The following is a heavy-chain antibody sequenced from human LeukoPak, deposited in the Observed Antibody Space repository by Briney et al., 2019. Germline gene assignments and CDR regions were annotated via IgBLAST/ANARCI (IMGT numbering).Heavy chain of an antibody. CDR2: ISSNSAYI. D-gene: IGHD2-2*01. Sequence: GGSLRLSCAASGFCFSDYAMDWVRQARGKGLEWVSAISSNSAYIFYSDSVEGRFTISRDNAKSSVSLQMNSLRDDDTAVYYCARIFRYQLVDYYALDVWGQGTTVTVSS. CDR3: ARIFRYQLVDYYALDV. J-gene: IGHJ6*02. CDR1: GFCFSDYA. V-gene: IGHV3-21*01.